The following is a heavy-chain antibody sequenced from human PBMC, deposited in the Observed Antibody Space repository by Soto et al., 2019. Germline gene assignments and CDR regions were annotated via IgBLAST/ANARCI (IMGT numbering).Heavy chain of an antibody. CDR2: ISYDGSNK. CDR3: ARGPTELLWFGESPFEY. J-gene: IGHJ4*02. D-gene: IGHD3-10*01. CDR1: GFTFSSYA. Sequence: PGGSLRLSCAASGFTFSSYAMHWVRQAPGKGLEWVAVISYDGSNKYYADSVKGRFTISRDNSKNTLYLQMNSLRAEDTAVYYCARGPTELLWFGESPFEYWGQGTLVTVSS. V-gene: IGHV3-30-3*01.